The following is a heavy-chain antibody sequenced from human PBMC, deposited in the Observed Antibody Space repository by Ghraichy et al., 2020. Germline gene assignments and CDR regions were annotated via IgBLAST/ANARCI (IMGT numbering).Heavy chain of an antibody. Sequence: GGSLRLSCVASGFTFSTYDMNWVRQAPGKGLEWVSSITSSSTYIYYADSVKGRFTISRDNAKNSLYLQMNSLRAEDTAVYYCARANDYGDDSWGQGTLVTVTS. CDR2: ITSSSTYI. V-gene: IGHV3-21*01. D-gene: IGHD4-17*01. CDR3: ARANDYGDDS. J-gene: IGHJ4*02. CDR1: GFTFSTYD.